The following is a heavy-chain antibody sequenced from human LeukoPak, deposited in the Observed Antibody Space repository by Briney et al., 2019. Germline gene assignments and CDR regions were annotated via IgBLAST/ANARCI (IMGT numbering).Heavy chain of an antibody. CDR3: ARDLGGYEPDAFDI. Sequence: PSQTLSLTCTVSGGSISSGDYYWSWIRQPPGKGLEWIGYIYYSGSTYYNPSLESRVTISVDTSKNQFSLKLSSVTAADTAVYYCARDLGGYEPDAFDIWGQGTMVTVSS. V-gene: IGHV4-30-4*01. CDR1: GGSISSGDYY. CDR2: IYYSGST. J-gene: IGHJ3*02. D-gene: IGHD3-10*01.